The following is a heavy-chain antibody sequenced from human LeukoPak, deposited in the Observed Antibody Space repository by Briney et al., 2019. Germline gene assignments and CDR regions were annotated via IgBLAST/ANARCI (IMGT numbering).Heavy chain of an antibody. CDR2: FNHSGST. Sequence: SETLSLTCAVYGGSFSGYYWSWIRQPPGKGLEWIGEFNHSGSTNYNPSLKSRVTISVDTSKNQFSLKLSSVTAADTAVYYCARGGQQLVRGARKVNWFDPWGQGTLVTVSS. CDR3: ARGGQQLVRGARKVNWFDP. J-gene: IGHJ5*02. CDR1: GGSFSGYY. D-gene: IGHD6-6*01. V-gene: IGHV4-34*01.